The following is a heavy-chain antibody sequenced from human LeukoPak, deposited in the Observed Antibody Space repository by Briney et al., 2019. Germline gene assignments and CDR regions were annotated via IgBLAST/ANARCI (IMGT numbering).Heavy chain of an antibody. Sequence: GGSLRLSCAASGFIFSSHGMNWVRQAPGKGLVWVSRINSDGSTTTYADSVKGRFTISRDNAKNTLYLQMNSLRAEDTAVYYCARALSQTQWLVNGWFDPWGQGTLVTVSS. J-gene: IGHJ5*02. CDR3: ARALSQTQWLVNGWFDP. D-gene: IGHD6-19*01. CDR2: INSDGSTT. CDR1: GFIFSSHG. V-gene: IGHV3-74*01.